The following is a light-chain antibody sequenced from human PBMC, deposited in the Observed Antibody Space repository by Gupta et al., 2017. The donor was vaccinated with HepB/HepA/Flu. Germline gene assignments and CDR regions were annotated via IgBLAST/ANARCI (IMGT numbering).Light chain of an antibody. V-gene: IGKV1-33*01. J-gene: IGKJ2*02. CDR1: QDISNY. Sequence: IQPSQSPSSLSASVVYTVTITFQASQDISNYLTWYQQKPGKAPKLLICAASTLETGVPSRFSGSASGTYFTLIISNLQPEDIAIYYCQQYYNLRCTCGQGTRLEI. CDR3: QQYYNLRCT. CDR2: AAS.